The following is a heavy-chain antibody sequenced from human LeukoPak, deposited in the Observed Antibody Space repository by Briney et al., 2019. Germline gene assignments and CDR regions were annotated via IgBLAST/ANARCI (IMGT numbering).Heavy chain of an antibody. CDR2: ISGDGTAR. V-gene: IGHV3-74*01. D-gene: IGHD3-10*01. Sequence: GGSLRLSCAASGFTSSSYWMHWVRQVPGKGLVWVSRISGDGTARNYADSVKGRFTISGDDAKNTVDLQMNSLRGEDTAVYYCVRGRGSYGWFDPWGQGTLVTVSS. CDR1: GFTSSSYW. CDR3: VRGRGSYGWFDP. J-gene: IGHJ5*02.